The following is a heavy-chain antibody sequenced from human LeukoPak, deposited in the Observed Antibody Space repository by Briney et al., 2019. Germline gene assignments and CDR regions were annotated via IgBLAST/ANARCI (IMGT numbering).Heavy chain of an antibody. V-gene: IGHV1-3*01. CDR1: GYTFTSYA. CDR2: INAGNGNT. CDR3: ARSPLYSSGWYLLDY. Sequence: ASVKVSCKASGYTFTSYAMHWVRQAPGQRLEWMGWINAGNGNTKYSQKFQGWVTMTRDTSISTAYMELSRLRSDDTAVYYCARSPLYSSGWYLLDYWGQGTLVTVSS. D-gene: IGHD6-19*01. J-gene: IGHJ4*02.